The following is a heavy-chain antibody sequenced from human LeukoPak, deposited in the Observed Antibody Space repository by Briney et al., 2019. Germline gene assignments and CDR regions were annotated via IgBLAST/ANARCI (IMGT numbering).Heavy chain of an antibody. V-gene: IGHV1-2*02. CDR2: INPNSDGT. Sequence: ASVKVSCKASGYTFTGYYMHWVRQAPGQGLEWMGWINPNSDGTNYAQKFQGRVTMTRDTSISTAYMELSRLRSDDTAVYYCARDKYGDYGLESDYWGQGTLVTVSS. CDR1: GYTFTGYY. D-gene: IGHD4-17*01. CDR3: ARDKYGDYGLESDY. J-gene: IGHJ4*02.